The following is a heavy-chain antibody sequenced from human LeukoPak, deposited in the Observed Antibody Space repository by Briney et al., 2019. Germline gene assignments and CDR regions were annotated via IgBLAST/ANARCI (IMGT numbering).Heavy chain of an antibody. D-gene: IGHD1-1*01. CDR1: GFTFSSYA. CDR3: TRVAQSGPTGWFDP. V-gene: IGHV3-21*05. CDR2: INGDKSYI. Sequence: GGSLRLSCVASGFTFSSYAMNWVRQAPWKGLEWVSYINGDKSYILYADSVKGRFTISRDNPGNVMYLQMDSLRAEDTAVYYCTRVAQSGPTGWFDPWGQGTLVTVSS. J-gene: IGHJ5*02.